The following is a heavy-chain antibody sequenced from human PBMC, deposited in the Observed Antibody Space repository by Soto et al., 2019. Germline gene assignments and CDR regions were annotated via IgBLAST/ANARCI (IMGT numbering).Heavy chain of an antibody. CDR3: ARGEGITVVFGYDYYCMDV. Sequence: QVQLVQSGAEVKKPGSSVKVSCKASGGTFSSYAISWVRQAPGQGIEWMGGIIPIFGTANYAQQFQGRVTITADKSTSTAYMELTSLLSEYTAVYYCARGEGITVVFGYDYYCMDVCGQGTTVTVAS. CDR1: GGTFSSYA. J-gene: IGHJ6*02. V-gene: IGHV1-69*06. CDR2: IIPIFGTA. D-gene: IGHD1-20*01.